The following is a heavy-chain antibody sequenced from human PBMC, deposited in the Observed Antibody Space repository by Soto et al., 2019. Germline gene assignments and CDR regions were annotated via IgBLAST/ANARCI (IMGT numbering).Heavy chain of an antibody. Sequence: GESLKIYCKGSGYSFTSYWISWVRQMPGKGLEWMGRIDPSDSYTNYSPSFQGHVTISADKSISTAYLQWSSLKASDTAMYYCARHPYCSGGSCYPQSRMDVWGQGTTVTVSS. CDR3: ARHPYCSGGSCYPQSRMDV. CDR2: IDPSDSYT. D-gene: IGHD2-15*01. J-gene: IGHJ6*02. CDR1: GYSFTSYW. V-gene: IGHV5-10-1*01.